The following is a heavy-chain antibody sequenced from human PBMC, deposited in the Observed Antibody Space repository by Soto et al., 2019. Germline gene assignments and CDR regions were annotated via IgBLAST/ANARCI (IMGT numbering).Heavy chain of an antibody. D-gene: IGHD6-19*01. CDR2: INHSGST. CDR3: ARGGPSIAVAIT. V-gene: IGHV4-34*01. J-gene: IGHJ4*02. CDR1: GGSFSGYY. Sequence: SETLSLTCAVYGGSFSGYYWSWIRQPPGKGLEWIGEINHSGSTNYNPSLKSRVTISVDTSKNQFSLKLSSVTAADTAVYYCARGGPSIAVAITWGQGTLVTVSS.